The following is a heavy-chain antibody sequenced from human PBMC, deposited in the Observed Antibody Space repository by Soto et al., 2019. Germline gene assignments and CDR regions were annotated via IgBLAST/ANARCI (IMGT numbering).Heavy chain of an antibody. CDR3: ARDLRGRGSGRFDP. J-gene: IGHJ5*02. CDR2: IYYSGVT. D-gene: IGHD3-10*01. CDR1: GDSITSGGFY. Sequence: QVQLQESGPGLVKPSQTLSLTCTVSGDSITSGGFYWTWIRHDPGKGLEWIGYIYYSGVTFYNPSLRGRVTISIDPSKNQFSQNLRSVTAADTAVYYCARDLRGRGSGRFDPWGQGNLVTVSS. V-gene: IGHV4-31*03.